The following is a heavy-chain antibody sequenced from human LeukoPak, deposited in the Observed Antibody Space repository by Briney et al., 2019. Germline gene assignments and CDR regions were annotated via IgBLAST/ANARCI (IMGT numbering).Heavy chain of an antibody. Sequence: PGGSLRLSCAASGFTFSNYAMNWVRQAPGKGLEWVSVISGSGGSAYYADSVKGRFTISRDNSKNTLYLQMNSLRAEDTAVYYCAKQAPFYDPFLYWGQGTLVTVSS. CDR1: GFTFSNYA. J-gene: IGHJ1*01. CDR3: AKQAPFYDPFLY. V-gene: IGHV3-23*01. CDR2: ISGSGGSA. D-gene: IGHD5/OR15-5a*01.